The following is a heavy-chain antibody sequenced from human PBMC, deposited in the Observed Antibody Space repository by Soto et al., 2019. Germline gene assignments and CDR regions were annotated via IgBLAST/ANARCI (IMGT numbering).Heavy chain of an antibody. J-gene: IGHJ5*02. Sequence: ASVKVSCKASGYIFTDYYVHWVRQAPGQGPEWVGIINPSGGSTTYAQKFQGRVTMTRDTSTSIVYLEVSSLRSEDTALYYCTRSSGYYNWFDPWGQGTLVNVSS. CDR1: GYIFTDYY. CDR3: TRSSGYYNWFDP. D-gene: IGHD3-22*01. CDR2: INPSGGST. V-gene: IGHV1-46*01.